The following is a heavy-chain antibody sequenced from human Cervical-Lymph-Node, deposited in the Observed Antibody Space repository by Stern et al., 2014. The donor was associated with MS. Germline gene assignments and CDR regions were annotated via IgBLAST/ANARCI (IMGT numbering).Heavy chain of an antibody. CDR3: ASLTDYGDYFDY. CDR2: ISSSGITI. V-gene: IGHV3-11*01. D-gene: IGHD4-17*01. Sequence: VQLVQSGGGLVKPGGSLRLSCAASGFTFSDYYMSWIRQAPGKGLEWVSYISSSGITIYYADSVKGRFTISRDNAKNSLYLQMNSLRAEDTAVYYCASLTDYGDYFDYWGQGTLVTVSS. J-gene: IGHJ4*02. CDR1: GFTFSDYY.